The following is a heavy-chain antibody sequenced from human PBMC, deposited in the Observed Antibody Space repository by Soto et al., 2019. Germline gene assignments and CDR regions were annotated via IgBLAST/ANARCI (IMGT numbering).Heavy chain of an antibody. CDR3: ARGGSTGEYYFDY. CDR1: RFTFSRYG. J-gene: IGHJ4*02. V-gene: IGHV3-48*01. D-gene: IGHD3-10*01. Sequence: PGGSLRLSCAASRFTFSRYGMNWVRQAPGKGLEWVSYISSSSSTIYYVDSVKGRFTISRDNAKNTLYLQMNSLRAEDTAVYYCARGGSTGEYYFDYWGQGTLVTVSS. CDR2: ISSSSSTI.